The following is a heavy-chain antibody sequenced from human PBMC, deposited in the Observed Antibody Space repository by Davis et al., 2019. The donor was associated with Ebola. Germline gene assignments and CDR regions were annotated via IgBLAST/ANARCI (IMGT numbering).Heavy chain of an antibody. CDR3: ARHSYSSRYPSLD. J-gene: IGHJ4*02. Sequence: SETLSLTCAVYGGSFSGYYWSWIRQHPGKGLEWIGYIYYSGSTYYNPSLKSRVTISVDTSKNQFSLKLSSVTAADTAVYYCARHSYSSRYPSLDWGQGTLVTVSS. CDR1: GGSFSGYY. CDR2: IYYSGST. V-gene: IGHV4-59*08. D-gene: IGHD6-13*01.